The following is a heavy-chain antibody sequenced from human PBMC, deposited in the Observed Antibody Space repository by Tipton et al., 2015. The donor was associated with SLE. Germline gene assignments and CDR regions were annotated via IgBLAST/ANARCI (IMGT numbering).Heavy chain of an antibody. CDR3: ARGPFRSGSYSYYFDY. Sequence: TLSLTCAVYGGSFSGYYWSWIRQPPGKGLEWIGEINHSGSTNYNPSLKSRVTISVDTSKNQFSLKLSSVTAADTAVYYCARGPFRSGSYSYYFDYWGQGTLVTVSS. V-gene: IGHV4-34*01. CDR1: GGSFSGYY. J-gene: IGHJ4*02. D-gene: IGHD1-26*01. CDR2: INHSGST.